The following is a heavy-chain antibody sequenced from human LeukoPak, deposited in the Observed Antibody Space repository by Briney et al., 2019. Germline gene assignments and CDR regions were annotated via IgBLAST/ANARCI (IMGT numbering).Heavy chain of an antibody. D-gene: IGHD3-22*01. CDR2: ISGSGGST. J-gene: IGHJ4*02. CDR1: GFTFSSYA. Sequence: GGSLRLSCAASGFTFSSYAMSWVRQAPGKGLEWVSAISGSGGSTYYADSVKGRFTISRDNSKNTLYLQMNSLRAEDTAAYYCAKDLDNVYYDSSGIFDYWGQGTLVTVSS. V-gene: IGHV3-23*01. CDR3: AKDLDNVYYDSSGIFDY.